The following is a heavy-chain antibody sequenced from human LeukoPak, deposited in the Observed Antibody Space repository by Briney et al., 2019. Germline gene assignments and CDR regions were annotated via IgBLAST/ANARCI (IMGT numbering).Heavy chain of an antibody. V-gene: IGHV3-30*18. CDR1: GFTFSNYG. CDR2: ISYDGSNK. CDR3: AKGDTIFGVVTL. Sequence: GGSLRLSCAASGFTFSNYGMHWVRQAPGKGLEWVAVISYDGSNKYYADSVKGRFTISRDNSKNTLYLQMNSLRAEDTAVYYCAKGDTIFGVVTLGGQGTLVTVSS. J-gene: IGHJ4*02. D-gene: IGHD3-3*01.